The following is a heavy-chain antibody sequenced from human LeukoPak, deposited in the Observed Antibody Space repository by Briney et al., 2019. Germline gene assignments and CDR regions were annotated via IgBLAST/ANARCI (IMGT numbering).Heavy chain of an antibody. CDR3: ARAAAAGSLIAVAGSPFSHWFDP. J-gene: IGHJ5*02. Sequence: ASVKVSCKASGYTFTSYGISWVRQAPGQGLEWMGWISAYNGNTNYAQKLQGRVTMTTDTSTSTAYMEPRSLRSDDTAVYYCARAAAAGSLIAVAGSPFSHWFDPWGQGTLVTVSS. D-gene: IGHD6-13*01. V-gene: IGHV1-18*01. CDR1: GYTFTSYG. CDR2: ISAYNGNT.